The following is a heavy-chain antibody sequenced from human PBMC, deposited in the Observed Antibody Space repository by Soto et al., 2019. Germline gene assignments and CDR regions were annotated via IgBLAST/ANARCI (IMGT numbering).Heavy chain of an antibody. CDR1: GFTFSNAW. CDR2: IKSKADGGAT. V-gene: IGHV3-15*01. CDR3: TTQYYYDSSGSLLN. D-gene: IGHD3-22*01. J-gene: IGHJ4*02. Sequence: EVQVVESGGGLVKPGGSLRLSCAASGFTFSNAWMTWVRQAPGKGLEWVGRIKSKADGGATDYAAPVKDRFTISGDDSKTTLYLQMNSLKTEDTAVYYCTTQYYYDSSGSLLNWGQGTLVTVSS.